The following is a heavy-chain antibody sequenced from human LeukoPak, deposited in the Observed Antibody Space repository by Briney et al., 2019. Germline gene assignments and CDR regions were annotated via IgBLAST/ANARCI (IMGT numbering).Heavy chain of an antibody. V-gene: IGHV3-48*03. Sequence: GGSLRLSCAASGFAFSDYEMNWVRQAPGKGLEWVSYISSSGSTIYYADSVKGRFTISRDNAKNSLYLQMNSLRAEDTAVYYCAELGITMIGGVWGKGTTVTISS. D-gene: IGHD3-10*02. CDR1: GFAFSDYE. CDR2: ISSSGSTI. J-gene: IGHJ6*04. CDR3: AELGITMIGGV.